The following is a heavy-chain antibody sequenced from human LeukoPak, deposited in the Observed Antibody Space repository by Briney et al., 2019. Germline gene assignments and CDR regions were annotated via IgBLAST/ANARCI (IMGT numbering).Heavy chain of an antibody. D-gene: IGHD3-22*01. J-gene: IGHJ4*02. CDR2: ISSSGGST. V-gene: IGHV3-23*01. Sequence: GGSLRLSCAASGFTFGSSAMTWVRQAPGKGLEWVSVISSSGGSTYYADSVKGRFTISRDNSKNTLDLQMNGLRDDDTAVYYCAKGRRYYDSSGFDSWGQGTLVTVSS. CDR1: GFTFGSSA. CDR3: AKGRRYYDSSGFDS.